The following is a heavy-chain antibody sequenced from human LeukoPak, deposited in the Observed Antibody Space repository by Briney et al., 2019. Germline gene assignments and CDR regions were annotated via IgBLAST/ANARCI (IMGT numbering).Heavy chain of an antibody. Sequence: ASVKVSCKASGGTFSSYAISWVRQAPGQGLEWMGGIIPIFGTANYAQKFQGRVTITADESTSTAYMELSSLRSEDTAVYYRARAAIHYYYMDVWGKGTTVTVSS. J-gene: IGHJ6*03. CDR1: GGTFSSYA. CDR3: ARAAIHYYYMDV. D-gene: IGHD2-2*01. V-gene: IGHV1-69*01. CDR2: IIPIFGTA.